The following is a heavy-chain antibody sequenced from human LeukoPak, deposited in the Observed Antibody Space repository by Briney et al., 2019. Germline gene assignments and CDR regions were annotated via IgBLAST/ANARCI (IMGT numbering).Heavy chain of an antibody. CDR3: ARGNWGLFDY. J-gene: IGHJ4*02. CDR2: INHSGST. V-gene: IGHV4-34*01. Sequence: SXXLSLTCAVYGGSFSGYYWSWIRQPPGKGLEWIGEINHSGSTNYNPSLKSRVTISVDTSKNQFSLKLSSVTAADTAVYYCARGNWGLFDYWGQGTLVTVSS. D-gene: IGHD7-27*01. CDR1: GGSFSGYY.